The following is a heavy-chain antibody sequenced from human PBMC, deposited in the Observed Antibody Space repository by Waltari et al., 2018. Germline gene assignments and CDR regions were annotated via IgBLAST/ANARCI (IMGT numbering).Heavy chain of an antibody. D-gene: IGHD1-26*01. CDR3: ARVRTCSGSYPYWYFDL. V-gene: IGHV4-59*11. CDR1: GGSISSHY. Sequence: QVQLQESGPGLVKPSETLSLTCTVSGGSISSHYWSWIRQPPGKGLEWIRYIYYSGSTNYNTYLKTRVTRSGDTYKNQFSRKRSSGTAADTAVDYGARVRTCSGSYPYWYFDLWGRGTLVTVSS. CDR2: IYYSGST. J-gene: IGHJ2*01.